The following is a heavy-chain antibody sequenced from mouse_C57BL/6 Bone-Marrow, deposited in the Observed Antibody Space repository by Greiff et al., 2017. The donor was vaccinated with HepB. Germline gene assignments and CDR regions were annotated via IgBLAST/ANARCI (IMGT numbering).Heavy chain of an antibody. CDR2: INPSNGGT. CDR1: GYTFTSYW. D-gene: IGHD1-1*01. V-gene: IGHV1-53*01. Sequence: QVQLKQPGTELVKPGASVKLSCKASGYTFTSYWMHWVKQRPGQGLEWIGNINPSNGGTNYNEKFKSKATLTVDKSSSTAYMQLSSLTSEDSAVYYCARSPIYYYGSSYRYFDVWGTGTTVTVSS. J-gene: IGHJ1*03. CDR3: ARSPIYYYGSSYRYFDV.